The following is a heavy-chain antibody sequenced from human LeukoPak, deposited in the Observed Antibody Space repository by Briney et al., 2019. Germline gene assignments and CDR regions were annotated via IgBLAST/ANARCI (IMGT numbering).Heavy chain of an antibody. J-gene: IGHJ4*02. CDR2: ISYDGSNK. CDR1: GFTFSSYG. Sequence: PGGSLRLSCAASGFTFSSYGMHWVRQAPGKGLEWVAVISYDGSNKYYADSVKGRFTISRDNSKNTLYLQMNSLRAEDTAVYYCAKGRDIVVVVAADYWGQGTLVTLSS. V-gene: IGHV3-30*18. CDR3: AKGRDIVVVVAADY. D-gene: IGHD2-15*01.